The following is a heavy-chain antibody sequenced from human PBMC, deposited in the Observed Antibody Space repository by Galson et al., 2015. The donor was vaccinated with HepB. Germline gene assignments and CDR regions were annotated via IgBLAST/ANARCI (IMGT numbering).Heavy chain of an antibody. CDR3: AKADDILTGYNSFDY. V-gene: IGHV3-9*01. CDR2: ISWNSGSI. CDR1: GFTFDDYA. Sequence: SLRLSCAASGFTFDDYAMHWVRQAPGKGLEWVSGISWNSGSIGYADSVKGRFTISRDNAKNSLYLQMNSLRAEDTALYYCAKADDILTGYNSFDYWGQGTLVTVSS. D-gene: IGHD3-9*01. J-gene: IGHJ4*02.